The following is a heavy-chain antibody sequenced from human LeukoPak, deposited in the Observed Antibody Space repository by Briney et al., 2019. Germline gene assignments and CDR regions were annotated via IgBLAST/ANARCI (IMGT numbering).Heavy chain of an antibody. CDR3: ARGRTLVLLWFGELGVTSNGDAFDI. J-gene: IGHJ3*02. CDR1: GYTFTGYY. V-gene: IGHV1-2*04. Sequence: ASVKVSCKASGYTFTGYYMHWVRQAPGQGLEWMGWINPNSGGTNYAQKFQGWVTMTRDTSISTAYMELSSLRSEDTAVYYCARGRTLVLLWFGELGVTSNGDAFDIWGQGTMVTVSS. D-gene: IGHD3-10*01. CDR2: INPNSGGT.